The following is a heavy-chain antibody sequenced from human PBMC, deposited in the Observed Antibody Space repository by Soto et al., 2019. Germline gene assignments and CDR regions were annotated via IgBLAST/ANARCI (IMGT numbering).Heavy chain of an antibody. J-gene: IGHJ4*02. CDR3: ARDAGYSSGWPHLDY. CDR2: IYHSGST. Sequence: SETLSLTCAVSSGSISSSNWWSWVRQPPGKGLEWIGEIYHSGSTNYNPSLKSRVTISVDKSKNQFSLKLSSVTAADTAVYYCARDAGYSSGWPHLDYWGQGTLVTVSS. V-gene: IGHV4-4*02. CDR1: SGSISSSNW. D-gene: IGHD6-19*01.